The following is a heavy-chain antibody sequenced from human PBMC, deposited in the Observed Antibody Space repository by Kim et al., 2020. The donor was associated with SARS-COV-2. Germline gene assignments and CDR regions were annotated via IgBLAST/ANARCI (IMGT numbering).Heavy chain of an antibody. J-gene: IGHJ6*02. CDR1: GFTFSSYG. Sequence: GGSVRLSCAASGFTFSSYGMHWVRQAPGKGLEWVAVISYDGSNKYYADSVKGRFTISRDNSKNTLYLQMNSLRAEDTAVYYCARGGYYGSGSYYNPYYYYYYGMDVWGQGTTVTVSS. CDR3: ARGGYYGSGSYYNPYYYYYYGMDV. CDR2: ISYDGSNK. V-gene: IGHV3-33*05. D-gene: IGHD3-10*01.